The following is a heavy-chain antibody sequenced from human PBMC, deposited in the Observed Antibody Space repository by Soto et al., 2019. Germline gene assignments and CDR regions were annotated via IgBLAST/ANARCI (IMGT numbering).Heavy chain of an antibody. CDR3: ARPSVADNPYYFDY. J-gene: IGHJ4*02. Sequence: PSETLSLTCTVSGGSISSYYWSWIRQPPGKGLEWIGYIYYSGSTNYNPSLKSRVTISVDTSKNQFSLKLSSVTAADTAVYYCARPSVADNPYYFDYWGQGTLVTVSS. D-gene: IGHD6-19*01. CDR1: GGSISSYY. CDR2: IYYSGST. V-gene: IGHV4-59*01.